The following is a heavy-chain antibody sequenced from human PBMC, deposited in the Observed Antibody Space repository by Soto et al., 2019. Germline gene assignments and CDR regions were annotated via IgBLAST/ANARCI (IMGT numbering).Heavy chain of an antibody. CDR2: ISATGGSL. D-gene: IGHD2-15*01. V-gene: IGHV3-23*01. CDR3: TAGGGYCGGGSCPPPFDY. CDR1: GLTFRNYA. Sequence: QLLESGGNLIHPGGSLRLSCAASGLTFRNYAMSWVRQAPGKGLEWVSSISATGGSLYYTDSVKGRFTISRDNSKSTLYVQMNSLRAEDTAVYYCTAGGGYCGGGSCPPPFDYWGQGTLVTVSS. J-gene: IGHJ4*02.